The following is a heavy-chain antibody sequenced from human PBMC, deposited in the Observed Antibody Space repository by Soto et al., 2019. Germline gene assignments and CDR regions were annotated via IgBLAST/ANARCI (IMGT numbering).Heavy chain of an antibody. Sequence: GGSLRLSCVASGFTFSSYWMHWVRQAPGKGLVWVSRINSDGSSTSYADSVKGRFTISRDNAKNTLYLQMNSLRAEDTAVYYRAREVEGNSVDFDDWGQGTLVTLAS. V-gene: IGHV3-74*01. D-gene: IGHD4-4*01. J-gene: IGHJ4*02. CDR1: GFTFSSYW. CDR2: INSDGSST. CDR3: AREVEGNSVDFDD.